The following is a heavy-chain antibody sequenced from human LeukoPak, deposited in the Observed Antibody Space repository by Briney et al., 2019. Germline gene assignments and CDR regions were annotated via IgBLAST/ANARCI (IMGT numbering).Heavy chain of an antibody. V-gene: IGHV4-39*07. Sequence: SETLSLTCTVSGGSISSSNYYWGWIRQPPGKGLEWIGSINYSGSTYYNPSLKSRVTISVDTSKNQFSLKLSSVTAADTAVYYCARAGTTGRSIDYWGQGTLVTVSS. CDR1: GGSISSSNYY. CDR2: INYSGST. CDR3: ARAGTTGRSIDY. J-gene: IGHJ4*02. D-gene: IGHD1-1*01.